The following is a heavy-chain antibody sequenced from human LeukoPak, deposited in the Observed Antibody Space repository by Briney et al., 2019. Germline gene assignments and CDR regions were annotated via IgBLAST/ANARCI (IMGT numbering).Heavy chain of an antibody. CDR2: ISGSGGST. Sequence: GGSLRLSCAASGFTFSSYAMSWVRQAPGKGLEWVSAISGSGGSTYYADSVKGRFTISRDNSKNTLYLQTNSLRAEDTAVYYCAKQFGLYYYYGMDVWGQGTTVTVSS. J-gene: IGHJ6*02. CDR3: AKQFGLYYYYGMDV. V-gene: IGHV3-23*01. D-gene: IGHD3-16*01. CDR1: GFTFSSYA.